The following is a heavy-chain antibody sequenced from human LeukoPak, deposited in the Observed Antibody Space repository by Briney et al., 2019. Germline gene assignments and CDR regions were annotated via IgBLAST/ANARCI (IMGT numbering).Heavy chain of an antibody. D-gene: IGHD3-22*01. CDR2: INHSGST. Sequence: PSETLSLTCAVYGGSFSGYYWSWIRQPPGKGLEWIGEINHSGSTNYNPSLKSRVTISVDTSKNQSSLKLSSVTAADTAVYYCARTSIYYDSSGYRSWGQGTLVTVSS. CDR3: ARTSIYYDSSGYRS. V-gene: IGHV4-34*01. CDR1: GGSFSGYY. J-gene: IGHJ5*02.